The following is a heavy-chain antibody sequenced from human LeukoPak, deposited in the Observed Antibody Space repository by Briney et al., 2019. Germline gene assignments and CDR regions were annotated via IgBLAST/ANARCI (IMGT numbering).Heavy chain of an antibody. V-gene: IGHV3-13*01. CDR1: GFTFSSYD. D-gene: IGHD3-10*01. CDR2: IGTAGDT. CDR3: AVYSWGNRSFDH. Sequence: PGGSLRLSCAASGFTFSSYDMLWVRQPPGEGLEWVSTIGTAGDTYYSGSVKGRFTISRENAKNSLYLQMNSLRAEDTAMYYCAVYSWGNRSFDHWGQGTLVTVSS. J-gene: IGHJ5*02.